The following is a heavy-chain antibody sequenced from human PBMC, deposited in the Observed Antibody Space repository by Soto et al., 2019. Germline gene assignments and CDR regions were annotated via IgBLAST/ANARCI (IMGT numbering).Heavy chain of an antibody. J-gene: IGHJ4*02. CDR1: GGTFSSYA. D-gene: IGHD3-22*01. CDR2: IIPIFGTA. Sequence: QVQLVQSGAEVKKPGSSVKVSCKASGGTFSSYAISWVRQAPGQGLEWMGGIIPIFGTANYAQKFQGRVTITADESTSTAYMELSSLRSEDTAVYYCARGHQGYYDSSGYYALLDYWGQGTLVTVSS. CDR3: ARGHQGYYDSSGYYALLDY. V-gene: IGHV1-69*12.